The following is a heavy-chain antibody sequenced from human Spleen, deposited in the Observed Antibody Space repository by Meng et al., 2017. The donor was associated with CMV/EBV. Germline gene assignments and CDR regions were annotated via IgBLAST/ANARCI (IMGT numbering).Heavy chain of an antibody. Sequence: ETLSLTCTVSGGSISSSSYYWGWIRQPPGKGLEWVSAISGSGGSTYYADSVKGRFTISRDNSKNTLYLQMNSLRAEDTAVYYCAKPETGVVVTLYFDYWGQGTLVTVSS. CDR1: GGSISSSSYY. J-gene: IGHJ4*02. CDR2: ISGSGGST. D-gene: IGHD3-22*01. V-gene: IGHV3-23*01. CDR3: AKPETGVVVTLYFDY.